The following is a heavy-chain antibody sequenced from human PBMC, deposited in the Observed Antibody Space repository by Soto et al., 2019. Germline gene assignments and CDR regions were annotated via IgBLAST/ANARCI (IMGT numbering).Heavy chain of an antibody. CDR3: AKASRLSPNS. J-gene: IGHJ4*02. CDR2: IKEDGSET. V-gene: IGHV3-7*05. CDR1: GFTFSDYW. Sequence: DVQLMESGGGLVQPGGSLRLSCAASGFTFSDYWMSWARQAPGRGLEWVASIKEDGSETSYVDSVKGRFAISRDNAKTSLFLQMNCLRAEDTAVYYCAKASRLSPNSWGRGTLVTVSS.